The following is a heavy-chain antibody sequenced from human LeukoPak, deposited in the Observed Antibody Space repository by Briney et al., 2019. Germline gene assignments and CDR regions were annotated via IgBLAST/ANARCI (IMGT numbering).Heavy chain of an antibody. CDR2: INPNSGGT. CDR1: GYTFTGYY. D-gene: IGHD6-6*01. V-gene: IGHV1-2*02. J-gene: IGHJ6*03. CDR3: ARDLSYSSSSGYYYYYYMDV. Sequence: GASVKVSCKASGYTFTGYYMHWVRRAPGQGLEWMGWINPNSGGTNYAQKFQGRVTMTRDTSISTAYMELSRLRSDDTAVYYCARDLSYSSSSGYYYYYYMDVWGKGTTVTVSS.